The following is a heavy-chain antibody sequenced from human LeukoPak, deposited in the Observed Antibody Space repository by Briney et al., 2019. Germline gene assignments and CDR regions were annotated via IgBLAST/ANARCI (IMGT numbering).Heavy chain of an antibody. D-gene: IGHD2-2*01. Sequence: SETLSLTCTVGGGSLSGHYWGWIRQPPGKGLELVGHIYYTGPAFYNPSLNSRVTITLDTSRNQFSLRLTSVIAADTAVYYCARFSWGCSTASCYLTNWGQGALVTVSS. V-gene: IGHV4-59*11. CDR1: GGSLSGHY. J-gene: IGHJ4*02. CDR2: IYYTGPA. CDR3: ARFSWGCSTASCYLTN.